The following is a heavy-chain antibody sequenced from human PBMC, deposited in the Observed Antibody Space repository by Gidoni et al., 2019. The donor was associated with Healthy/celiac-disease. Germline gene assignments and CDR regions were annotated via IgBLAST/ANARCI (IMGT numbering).Heavy chain of an antibody. CDR1: GFTFSSYD. J-gene: IGHJ3*02. D-gene: IGHD3-22*01. V-gene: IGHV3-13*01. CDR3: ARGGNYYDSSGSDAFDI. CDR2: IGTAGDT. Sequence: EVQLVESGGGLVQPGGSLRLSCEASGFTFSSYDMHWVRQATGKGLEWVSAIGTAGDTYYPGSVKGRFTISRENAKNSLYLQMNSLRAGDTAVYYCARGGNYYDSSGSDAFDIWGQGTMVTVSS.